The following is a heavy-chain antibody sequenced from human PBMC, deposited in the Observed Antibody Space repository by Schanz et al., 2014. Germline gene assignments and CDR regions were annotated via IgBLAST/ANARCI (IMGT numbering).Heavy chain of an antibody. V-gene: IGHV3-53*01. D-gene: IGHD2-8*01. J-gene: IGHJ4*02. CDR3: TRMYH. Sequence: EVQLVESGGGLVQPGGSLRLSCAASDFTVSNNYMSWVRQAPGKGLEWVSLIYSGGGTYYADSVKGRFTVSRDNSKNTVYLQMNSLRAEDTAVYYCTRMYHWGQGTLVTVSS. CDR1: DFTVSNNY. CDR2: IYSGGGT.